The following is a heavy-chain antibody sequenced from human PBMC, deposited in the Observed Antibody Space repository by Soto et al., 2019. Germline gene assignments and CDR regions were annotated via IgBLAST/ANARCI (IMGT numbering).Heavy chain of an antibody. CDR3: AHRQSWAGGLTILFDY. V-gene: IGHV2-5*02. CDR2: IFWDDDK. D-gene: IGHD2-2*01. J-gene: IGHJ4*02. Sequence: SGPTLVKPTQTLTLTCTFSGFSLSTRGVGVGWIRQPPGKALEWLGLIFWDDDKRYSSSLKSRLTITKDTSKNQVVLTMTNMDPVDTATYYCAHRQSWAGGLTILFDYWGQGSLVTVSS. CDR1: GFSLSTRGVG.